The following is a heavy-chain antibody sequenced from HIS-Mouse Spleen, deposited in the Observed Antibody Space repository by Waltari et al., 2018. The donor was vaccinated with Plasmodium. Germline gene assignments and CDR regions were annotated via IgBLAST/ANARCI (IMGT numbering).Heavy chain of an antibody. CDR3: ARAHWGPDDY. D-gene: IGHD7-27*01. V-gene: IGHV3-53*02. J-gene: IGHJ4*02. CDR1: GFPVSSNY. CDR2: IYSGGST. Sequence: EVQLVETGGGLIQPGGSLRLSCAASGFPVSSNYMSWVRQAPGKGLEWVSFIYSGGSTYYAASVKGRFTISRDNSKNTLYLQMNSLRAEDTAVYYCARAHWGPDDYWGQGTLVTVSS.